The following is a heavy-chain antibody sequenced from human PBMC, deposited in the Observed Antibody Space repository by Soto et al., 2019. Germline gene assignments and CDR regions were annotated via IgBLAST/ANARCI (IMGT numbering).Heavy chain of an antibody. J-gene: IGHJ6*02. Sequence: EVQLVESGGGLVKPGGSLRLSCAASGFTFSSYSMNWVRQAPGKGLEWVSSISSSSSYIYYADSVKGRFTISRDNAKNSLYLQMKSLRAGDTAVYYCARDLRYCSGGSCYGDGMDVWGQGTTVTVSS. CDR1: GFTFSSYS. CDR3: ARDLRYCSGGSCYGDGMDV. V-gene: IGHV3-21*01. D-gene: IGHD2-15*01. CDR2: ISSSSSYI.